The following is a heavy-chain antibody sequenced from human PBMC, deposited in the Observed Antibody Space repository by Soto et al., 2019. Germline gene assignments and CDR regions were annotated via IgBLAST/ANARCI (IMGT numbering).Heavy chain of an antibody. D-gene: IGHD4-4*01. CDR2: IKQDGSEK. J-gene: IGHJ6*02. Sequence: GGSLRLSCAASGFTFSSYWMSWVRQAPGKGLEWVANIKQDGSEKYYVDSVKGRFTISRDNAKNSLYLQMNSLRAEDTAVYYCARDPSRAPGNYDGWYYYGTDVWGQGTTVTVSS. V-gene: IGHV3-7*01. CDR3: ARDPSRAPGNYDGWYYYGTDV. CDR1: GFTFSSYW.